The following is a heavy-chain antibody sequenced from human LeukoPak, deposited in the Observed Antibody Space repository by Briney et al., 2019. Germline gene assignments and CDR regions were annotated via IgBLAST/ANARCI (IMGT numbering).Heavy chain of an antibody. CDR1: GYTFTGYD. Sequence: ASVKVSCKASGYTFTGYDINWVRQAPGQGLEWMGWINPKSGNTGYAQKFQGRVTMTRDNSINTACMELSSLRSEDTAVYYCAREMTKRAVIDPLDIWGQGTMVTVSS. CDR2: INPKSGNT. D-gene: IGHD6-19*01. J-gene: IGHJ3*02. V-gene: IGHV1-8*01. CDR3: AREMTKRAVIDPLDI.